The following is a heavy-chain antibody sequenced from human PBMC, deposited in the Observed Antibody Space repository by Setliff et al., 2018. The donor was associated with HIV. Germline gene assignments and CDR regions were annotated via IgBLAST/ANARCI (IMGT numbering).Heavy chain of an antibody. V-gene: IGHV4-59*08. CDR3: ARLNSGLNAFDI. J-gene: IGHJ3*02. D-gene: IGHD3-22*01. Sequence: SETLSLTCTVSGGSISSYYWSWIRQPPGKGLEWIGYIYYSGSTNYNPSLKSRVTISVGTSKNQFSLKLSSVTAADTAVYYCARLNSGLNAFDIWGQGTMVTVSS. CDR1: GGSISSYY. CDR2: IYYSGST.